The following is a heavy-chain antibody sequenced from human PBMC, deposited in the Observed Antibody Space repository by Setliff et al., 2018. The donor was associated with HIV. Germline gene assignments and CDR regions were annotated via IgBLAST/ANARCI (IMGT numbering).Heavy chain of an antibody. CDR1: GYTFNTYD. CDR2: MNANSGSA. Sequence: ASVKVSCKASGYTFNTYDLVWVRQTSGQGLEWMGSMNANSGSAVYAPQFQGRVTMTRNTSISTAYMDMSSLRSEDTAVYYCARGVTTIQYWGQGSQVTVS. CDR3: ARGVTTIQY. D-gene: IGHD4-4*01. J-gene: IGHJ4*02. V-gene: IGHV1-8*02.